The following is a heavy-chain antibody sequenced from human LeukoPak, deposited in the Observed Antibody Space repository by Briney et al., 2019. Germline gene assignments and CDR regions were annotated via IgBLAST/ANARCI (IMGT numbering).Heavy chain of an antibody. CDR2: IYYSGST. CDR3: TRYYCGGDCYSGYIDY. Sequence: SETLSLTCTVSGGSIRSCNSYWARIRQPPGKGLKWIGNIYYSGSTYYNPSLKSRVTISVDTSKSQFSLKLRSVHGSHNARYYCTRYYCGGDCYSGYIDYWGQGTLVTVSS. CDR1: GGSIRSCNSY. V-gene: IGHV4-39*01. J-gene: IGHJ4*02. D-gene: IGHD2-21*02.